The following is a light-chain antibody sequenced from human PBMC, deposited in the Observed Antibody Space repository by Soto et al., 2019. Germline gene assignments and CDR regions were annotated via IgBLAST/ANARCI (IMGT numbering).Light chain of an antibody. CDR1: QSIGSW. V-gene: IGKV1-5*03. CDR3: QQYNCCSRA. Sequence: DIQMTQSPSTLSASVGDRVTITCRASQSIGSWLAWYQQKPGKAPNLLIYKASTLESGVPSRFSGSGSGTEFPLTISSLQPDDFATHYCQQYNCCSRAFGQGTKVEIK. J-gene: IGKJ1*01. CDR2: KAS.